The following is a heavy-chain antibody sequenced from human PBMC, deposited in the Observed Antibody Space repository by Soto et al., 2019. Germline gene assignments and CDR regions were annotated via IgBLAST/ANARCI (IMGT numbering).Heavy chain of an antibody. J-gene: IGHJ6*02. Sequence: RGESLKISCKGSGYSFTSYWISWVRQMPGKGLEWMGRIDPSDSYTNYSPSFQGHVTISADKSISTAYLQWSSLKASDTAMYYCARRLSYYDFWSGYPHYYYGMDVWGQGTTVTVSS. D-gene: IGHD3-3*01. V-gene: IGHV5-10-1*01. CDR2: IDPSDSYT. CDR3: ARRLSYYDFWSGYPHYYYGMDV. CDR1: GYSFTSYW.